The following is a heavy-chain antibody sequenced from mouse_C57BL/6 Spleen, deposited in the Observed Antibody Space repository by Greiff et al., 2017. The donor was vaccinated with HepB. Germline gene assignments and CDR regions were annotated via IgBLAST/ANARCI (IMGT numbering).Heavy chain of an antibody. CDR2: IYPGSGNT. CDR3: ARGYGYDMEYYFDY. D-gene: IGHD2-2*01. V-gene: IGHV1-66*01. Sequence: QVQLQQSGPELVKPGASVKISCKASGYSFTSYYIHWVKQRPGQGLEWIGWIYPGSGNTKYNEKFKGEATLTAVTSSSTAYMQLSSLTSEDSAVYYCARGYGYDMEYYFDYWGQGTTLTVSS. CDR1: GYSFTSYY. J-gene: IGHJ2*01.